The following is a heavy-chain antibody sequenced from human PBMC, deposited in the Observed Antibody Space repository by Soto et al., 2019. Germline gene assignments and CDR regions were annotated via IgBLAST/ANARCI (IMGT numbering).Heavy chain of an antibody. CDR3: ARVCRNGSYRYPGSDY. Sequence: QVQLVQSGAEVKKPGSSVKVSCKASGGTFSSYTISWVRQAPGQGLEWMGRIIPILGLENYAQKLQGRVTITADRSTSTAYMELSSLRYNNTAVYYCARVCRNGSYRYPGSDYWGHGTLVTVSS. CDR1: GGTFSSYT. D-gene: IGHD5-18*01. V-gene: IGHV1-69*02. J-gene: IGHJ4*01. CDR2: IIPILGLE.